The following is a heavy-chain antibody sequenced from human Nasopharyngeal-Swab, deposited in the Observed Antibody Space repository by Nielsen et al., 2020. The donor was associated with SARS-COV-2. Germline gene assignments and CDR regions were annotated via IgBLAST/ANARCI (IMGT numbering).Heavy chain of an antibody. D-gene: IGHD1-26*01. J-gene: IGHJ6*03. CDR3: ARVDSASHRQIRYYNYYYMDV. V-gene: IGHV3-48*04. Sequence: GLSLRLSCAASGFTFSAYNINWVRQAPGNGLEWVSYISRRSDTIYYADSVKGRFTISRDDAKNTLYLQMNSLRTEDTAVYYCARVDSASHRQIRYYNYYYMDVWGKGTTVTVSS. CDR1: GFTFSAYN. CDR2: ISRRSDTI.